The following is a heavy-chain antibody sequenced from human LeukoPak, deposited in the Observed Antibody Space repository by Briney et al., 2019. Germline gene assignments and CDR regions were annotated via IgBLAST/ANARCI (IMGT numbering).Heavy chain of an antibody. CDR1: GYTFTSYD. V-gene: IGHV1-8*01. Sequence: ASVKVSCKASGYTFTSYDINWVRQATGQGLEWMGWMNPNSGNTGYAQKFQGRVTMTRNTSISTAYMELSSLRSEDTAVYYCARGDSSGYLSLYYFDYWGQGTLVTVSS. D-gene: IGHD3-22*01. J-gene: IGHJ4*02. CDR3: ARGDSSGYLSLYYFDY. CDR2: MNPNSGNT.